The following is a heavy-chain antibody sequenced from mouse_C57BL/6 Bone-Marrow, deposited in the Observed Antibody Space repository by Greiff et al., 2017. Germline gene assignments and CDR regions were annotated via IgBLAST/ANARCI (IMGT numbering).Heavy chain of an antibody. Sequence: VQLKQSVAELVRPGASVKLSCTASGFNIKNTYMHWVKQRPEQGLEWIGRIDPANGSNKYAPKFQGKATITADTSSNTAYLQLSSLTSEDAAIYYFARTAQAHYAWFAYWGQGTLVTVSA. CDR2: IDPANGSN. J-gene: IGHJ3*01. D-gene: IGHD3-2*02. CDR3: ARTAQAHYAWFAY. V-gene: IGHV14-3*01. CDR1: GFNIKNTY.